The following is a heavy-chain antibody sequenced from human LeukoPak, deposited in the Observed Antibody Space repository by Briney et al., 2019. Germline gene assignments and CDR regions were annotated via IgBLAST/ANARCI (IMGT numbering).Heavy chain of an antibody. Sequence: ASVKVSCKASGYTFTGYYMHWVRQAPGQGLEWMGRINPNRGGTNYAQKFQGRVTMTRDTSISTAYMELSRLRSDDTAVYYCARPSYPYDILTGFSPPQYYMDVWGKGTTVTVSS. CDR3: ARPSYPYDILTGFSPPQYYMDV. CDR2: INPNRGGT. D-gene: IGHD3-9*01. J-gene: IGHJ6*03. V-gene: IGHV1-2*06. CDR1: GYTFTGYY.